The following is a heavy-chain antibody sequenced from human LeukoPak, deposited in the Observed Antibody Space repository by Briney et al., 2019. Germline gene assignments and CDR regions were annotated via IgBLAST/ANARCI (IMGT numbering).Heavy chain of an antibody. D-gene: IGHD6-19*01. CDR2: IYYSGST. J-gene: IGHJ4*02. CDR3: ASQQWLVSHFDY. V-gene: IGHV4-39*07. Sequence: SETLSLTCTVSGGSISSSSYYWGWIRQPPGKGLEWIGSIYYSGSTYYNPSLKSRVTISVDTSKNQFSLKLSSVTAADTAVYYCASQQWLVSHFDYWGQGTLVTVSS. CDR1: GGSISSSSYY.